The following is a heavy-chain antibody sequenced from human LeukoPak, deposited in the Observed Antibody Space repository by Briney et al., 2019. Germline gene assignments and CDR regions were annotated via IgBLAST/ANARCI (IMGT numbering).Heavy chain of an antibody. CDR1: GESISGFY. V-gene: IGHV4-34*01. D-gene: IGHD3-22*01. CDR3: ARGDGNYDSSGYHYYYYYMDV. Sequence: PLETLSLTCTVSGESISGFYWTWIRQPPGKGLEWIGEINHSGSTNYNPSLKSRVTISVDTSKNQFSLKLSSVTAADTAVYYCARGDGNYDSSGYHYYYYYMDVWGKGTTVTVSS. J-gene: IGHJ6*03. CDR2: INHSGST.